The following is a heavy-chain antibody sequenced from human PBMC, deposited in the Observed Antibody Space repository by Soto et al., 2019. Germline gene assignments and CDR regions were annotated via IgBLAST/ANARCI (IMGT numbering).Heavy chain of an antibody. J-gene: IGHJ5*02. V-gene: IGHV3-23*01. D-gene: IGHD3-22*01. CDR1: GFTFSSYA. CDR2: ISGSGGST. Sequence: PGGSLSLSCAASGFTFSSYAMSWVRQAPGKGLEWVSAISGSGGSTYYADSVKGRFTISRDNSKNTLYLQMNSLRAEDTAVYYCAKDRLYDSSGYSNWFAPWGQGTLVTVSS. CDR3: AKDRLYDSSGYSNWFAP.